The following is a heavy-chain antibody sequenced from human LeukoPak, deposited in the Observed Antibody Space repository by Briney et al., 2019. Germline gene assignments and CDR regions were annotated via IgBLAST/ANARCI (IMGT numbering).Heavy chain of an antibody. J-gene: IGHJ6*02. CDR1: GGSFSGYY. D-gene: IGHD3-16*01. Sequence: SSETLSLTCAVYGGSFSGYYWSWIRQPPGKGLEWIGEINHSGSTNYNPSLKSRVTISVDTSKNQFSLKLSSVTAADTAVYYCARTNIAGGNEKPSYNYGMDVWGQGTRDTVS. CDR3: ARTNIAGGNEKPSYNYGMDV. CDR2: INHSGST. V-gene: IGHV4-34*01.